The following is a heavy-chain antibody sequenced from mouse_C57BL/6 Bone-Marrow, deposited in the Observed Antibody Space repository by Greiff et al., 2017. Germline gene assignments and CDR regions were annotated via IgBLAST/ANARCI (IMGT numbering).Heavy chain of an antibody. CDR2: IDPESGGT. D-gene: IGHD1-1*01. V-gene: IGHV1-15*01. J-gene: IGHJ1*03. Sequence: VQLQQSGAELVRPGASVTLSCKASGYTFTDYEMHWVKQTPVHGLEWIGAIDPESGGTAYNQKFKGKAILTADKSSSTAYMGLRSLTSEDSAVYYCARGEYYGSRPWYFDVWGTGTTVTVSS. CDR3: ARGEYYGSRPWYFDV. CDR1: GYTFTDYE.